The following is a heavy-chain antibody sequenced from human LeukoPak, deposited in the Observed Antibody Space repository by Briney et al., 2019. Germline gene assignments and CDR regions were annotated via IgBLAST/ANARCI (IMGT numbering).Heavy chain of an antibody. CDR1: GDSVSSNSAA. Sequence: SQTPSLTCAISGDSVSSNSAAWNWXRQSPXXGLXWLGRTYYKSKWYNDYAVSVKSRITINPDTSKNQFSLQLNSVTPEDTAVYYCARHRQAGTSHAVDYWGQGILVTVSS. V-gene: IGHV6-1*01. CDR3: ARHRQAGTSHAVDY. D-gene: IGHD1-7*01. J-gene: IGHJ4*02. CDR2: TYYKSKWYN.